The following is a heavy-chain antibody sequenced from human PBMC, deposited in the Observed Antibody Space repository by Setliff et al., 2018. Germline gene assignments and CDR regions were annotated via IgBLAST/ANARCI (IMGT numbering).Heavy chain of an antibody. V-gene: IGHV3-33*08. Sequence: PGGSLRLSCTASGFILRNYGIHWVRQAPGKGLEWVAVFWADGNRRFYADSVKGRFTVSRDLSMDTVFLQMDSLRAEDTALYYCGRDDDTTSHYSILNFWGQGTMVTVSS. D-gene: IGHD4-4*01. CDR2: FWADGNRR. CDR1: GFILRNYG. CDR3: GRDDDTTSHYSILNF. J-gene: IGHJ3*01.